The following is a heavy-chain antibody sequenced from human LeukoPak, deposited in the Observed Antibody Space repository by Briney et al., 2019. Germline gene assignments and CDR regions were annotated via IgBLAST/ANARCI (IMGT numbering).Heavy chain of an antibody. J-gene: IGHJ4*02. CDR2: MNPNSGNT. CDR3: ARAIAAAGTIDY. V-gene: IGHV1-8*01. CDR1: GYTFTSYD. D-gene: IGHD6-13*01. Sequence: ASVKVSCKAPGYTFTSYDINWVRQATGQGLEWMGWMNPNSGNTGYAQKFQGRVTMTRNTSISTAYMELSSLRSEDTAVYYCARAIAAAGTIDYWGQGTLVTVSS.